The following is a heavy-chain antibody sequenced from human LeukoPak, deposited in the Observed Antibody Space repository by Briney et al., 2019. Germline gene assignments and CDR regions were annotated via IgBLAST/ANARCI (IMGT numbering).Heavy chain of an antibody. Sequence: PSETLSLTCTVSGGSISSGGYYWSWIRQPPGKGLEWIGYIYHSGSTYYNPSLKSRVTISVDRSKNQFSLKLSSVTAADTAVYYCARLNYYDSSGYSDLTNWFDPWGQGTLVTVSS. CDR2: IYHSGST. CDR1: GGSISSGGYY. V-gene: IGHV4-30-2*01. J-gene: IGHJ5*02. CDR3: ARLNYYDSSGYSDLTNWFDP. D-gene: IGHD3-22*01.